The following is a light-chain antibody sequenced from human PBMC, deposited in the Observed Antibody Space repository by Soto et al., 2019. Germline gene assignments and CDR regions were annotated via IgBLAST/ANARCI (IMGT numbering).Light chain of an antibody. CDR3: SSYTSSSTL. CDR1: SSDVGSYNY. Sequence: QSALTQPASVSGSPGQSITISCTGTSSDVGSYNYVSWYQQHPGKAPKLMFYEVSDRPSGISSRFSGSKSGNTASLTISGLQTEDEADYYCSSYTSSSTLFGTGTKLTVL. V-gene: IGLV2-14*01. CDR2: EVS. J-gene: IGLJ1*01.